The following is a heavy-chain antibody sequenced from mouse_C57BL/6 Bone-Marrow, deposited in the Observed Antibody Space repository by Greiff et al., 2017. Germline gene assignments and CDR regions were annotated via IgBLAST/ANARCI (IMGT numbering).Heavy chain of an antibody. V-gene: IGHV1-4*01. CDR1: GYTFTSYT. J-gene: IGHJ1*03. CDR2: INPSSGYT. Sequence: VKLMESGAELARPGASVKMSCKASGYTFTSYTMHWVKQRPGQGLEWIGYINPSSGYTKYNQKFKDKATLTADKSSSTAYMQLSSLTSEDSAVYYCARFWYFDVGGTGTTVTVSS. CDR3: ARFWYFDV.